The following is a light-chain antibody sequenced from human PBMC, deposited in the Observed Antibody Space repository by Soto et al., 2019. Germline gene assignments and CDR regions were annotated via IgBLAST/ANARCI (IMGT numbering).Light chain of an antibody. Sequence: DIKLTQSPSFLSASVGDRVTITCRASQGISSYLAWYQQKPGKAPKLLIYAASTLQSGVPSRFSGSGSGTEFTLTISSLQPDDFATYYCQQYNSYSRTFGQGTKVDI. CDR2: AAS. CDR3: QQYNSYSRT. J-gene: IGKJ1*01. V-gene: IGKV1-9*01. CDR1: QGISSY.